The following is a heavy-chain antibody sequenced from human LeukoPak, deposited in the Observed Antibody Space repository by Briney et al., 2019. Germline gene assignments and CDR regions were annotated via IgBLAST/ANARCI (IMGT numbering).Heavy chain of an antibody. V-gene: IGHV3-21*01. CDR3: AKVLGEYSIRSKPLDT. D-gene: IGHD6-13*01. J-gene: IGHJ5*02. CDR2: ISSSSSYI. CDR1: GFTFSSYS. Sequence: GGSLRLSCAASGFTFSSYSMNWVRQAPGKGLEWVSSISSSSSYIYYADSVKGRFTISRDNAKNSLYLQMNSLRPEDTAVYYCAKVLGEYSIRSKPLDTWGQGTLVTVSS.